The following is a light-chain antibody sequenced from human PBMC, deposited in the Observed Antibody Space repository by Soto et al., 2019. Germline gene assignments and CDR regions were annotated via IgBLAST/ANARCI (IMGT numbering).Light chain of an antibody. V-gene: IGKV1-12*01. J-gene: IGKJ2*01. CDR3: LQSNSFPHT. CDR2: AAS. Sequence: IQMTQSPSSVSASVGDRVTITCRASQYISSWLAWYQQKPGKAPQLLIYAASSLQSGVPSRFIGSGSGTDFTRTISSLQPEDFATYYCLQSNSFPHTFGQGTKLEIK. CDR1: QYISSW.